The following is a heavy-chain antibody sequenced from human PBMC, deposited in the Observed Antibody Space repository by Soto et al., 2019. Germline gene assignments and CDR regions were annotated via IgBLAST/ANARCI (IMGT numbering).Heavy chain of an antibody. V-gene: IGHV3-9*01. CDR2: ISWNSGSI. CDR3: AKDIGVESFVVRDTTYFDY. CDR1: GFTFDDYA. Sequence: GGSLRLSCAASGFTFDDYAMHWVRQAPGKGLEWVSGISWNSGSIGYADSVKGRFTISRDNAKNSLYLQMNSLRAEDTALYYCAKDIGVESFVVRDTTYFDYWGQGTLVTVSS. J-gene: IGHJ4*02. D-gene: IGHD3-10*01.